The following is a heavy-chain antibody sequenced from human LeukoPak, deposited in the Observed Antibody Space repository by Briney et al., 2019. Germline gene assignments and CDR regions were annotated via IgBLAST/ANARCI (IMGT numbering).Heavy chain of an antibody. CDR3: AGRDYYYDSSGYLTHY. J-gene: IGHJ4*02. CDR2: IIPIFGTA. V-gene: IGHV1-69*13. CDR1: GGTFSSYA. D-gene: IGHD3-22*01. Sequence: SVKVSCKASGGTFSSYAISWVRQAPGQGLEWMGGIIPIFGTANYAQKFQGRVTITVDESTSTAYMELSSLRSEDTAVYYCAGRDYYYDSSGYLTHYWGQGTLVTVSS.